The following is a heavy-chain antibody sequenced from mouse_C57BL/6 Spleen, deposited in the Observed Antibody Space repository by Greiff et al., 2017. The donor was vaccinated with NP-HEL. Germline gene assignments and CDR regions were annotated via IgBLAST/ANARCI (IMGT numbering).Heavy chain of an antibody. CDR1: GYTFTSYW. J-gene: IGHJ4*01. V-gene: IGHV1-69*01. D-gene: IGHD1-1*01. CDR2: IAPSDSYT. CDR3: ARIYGSRRYAMDY. Sequence: VQLQQPGAELVMPGASVKLSCKASGYTFTSYWMHWVKQRPGQGLEWIGEIAPSDSYTNYNQKFKGKSTLTVDKSSSTAYMQISSLTSEDSAVYYCARIYGSRRYAMDYWGQGTSVTVSS.